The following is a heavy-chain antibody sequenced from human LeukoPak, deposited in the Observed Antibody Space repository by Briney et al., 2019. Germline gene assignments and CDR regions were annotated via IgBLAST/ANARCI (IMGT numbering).Heavy chain of an antibody. V-gene: IGHV4-39*01. CDR1: GDSISSSTYY. Sequence: PSETLSLTCTVSGDSISSSTYYWGWIRQPPGKGLEWIGSIHYGGTTYYNPSLKSRVTISVDTSKNQFSLKLTSVTAADTAVYYCARQLDDSVWGSYSQASWGQGTLVTVSS. CDR3: ARQLDDSVWGSYSQAS. J-gene: IGHJ5*02. CDR2: IHYGGTT. D-gene: IGHD3-16*01.